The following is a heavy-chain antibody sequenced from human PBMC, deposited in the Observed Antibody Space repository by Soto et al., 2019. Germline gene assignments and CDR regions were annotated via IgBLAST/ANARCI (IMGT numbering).Heavy chain of an antibody. CDR3: ARSGSYYYDSSGYYHAGPLFDY. D-gene: IGHD3-22*01. CDR2: IYYSGST. CDR1: GGSISSSSYY. Sequence: LSLTCTVSGGSISSSSYYWGWMRQPPGKGLEWIGSIYYSGSTYYNPSLKSRVTISVDTSKNQFSLKLSSVTAADTAVYYCARSGSYYYDSSGYYHAGPLFDYWGQGTLVTAPQ. J-gene: IGHJ4*02. V-gene: IGHV4-39*01.